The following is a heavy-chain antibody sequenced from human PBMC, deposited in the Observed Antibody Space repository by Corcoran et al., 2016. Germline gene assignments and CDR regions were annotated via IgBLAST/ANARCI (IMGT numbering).Heavy chain of an antibody. CDR3: ARDSITKGAFRY. J-gene: IGHJ4*02. CDR1: GFTFSSYS. V-gene: IGHV3-48*02. CDR2: ISSSSTTI. D-gene: IGHD3-10*01. Sequence: EVQVVESGGGLVQPGGSLRLSCAASGFTFSSYSMNWVRQAPGKGLEWVSYISSSSTTIYYADSVKGRFTISRDNAKNSLYLQMNSRRDEDTAVYYCARDSITKGAFRYWGQGTLVTVSS.